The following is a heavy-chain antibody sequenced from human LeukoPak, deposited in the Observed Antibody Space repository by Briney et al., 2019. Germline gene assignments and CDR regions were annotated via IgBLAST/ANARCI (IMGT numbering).Heavy chain of an antibody. Sequence: GGSLRLSCAASGFIFDDHAMHWVRQAPGKGLEWASSISWNSGTIAYADSVQGRFTISRDKAKNSLYLQMNSLRAEDTALYYCAKDISPTPLYMDVWGKGTTVTISS. V-gene: IGHV3-9*01. J-gene: IGHJ6*03. CDR3: AKDISPTPLYMDV. CDR1: GFIFDDHA. CDR2: ISWNSGTI.